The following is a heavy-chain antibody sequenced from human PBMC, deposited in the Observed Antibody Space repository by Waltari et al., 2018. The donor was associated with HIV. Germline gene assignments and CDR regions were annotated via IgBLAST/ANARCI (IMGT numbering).Heavy chain of an antibody. CDR2: ITYDGSNK. V-gene: IGHV3-30*02. CDR1: GFTFSSYG. CDR3: AKDGYTPTYFDY. Sequence: QVKLVESGGDVVQPGGSLRLSGAVSGFTFSSYGMHWVRQAPGKGLEWMSFITYDGSNKYYADSVKGRFTISRDSSKNTLYLQMNGLRSEDTVVYYCAKDGYTPTYFDYWGQGTLVTVSS. D-gene: IGHD1-1*01. J-gene: IGHJ4*02.